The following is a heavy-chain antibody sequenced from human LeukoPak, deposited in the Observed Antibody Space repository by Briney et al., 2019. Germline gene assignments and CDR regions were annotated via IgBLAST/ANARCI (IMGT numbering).Heavy chain of an antibody. V-gene: IGHV4-59*01. J-gene: IGHJ3*02. CDR1: GGSFSGYY. CDR3: ARARVEMATINPDAFDI. D-gene: IGHD5-24*01. CDR2: IYYSGST. Sequence: SETLSLTCAVYGGSFSGYYWSWIRQPPGKGLEWIGYIYYSGSTNYNPSLKSRVTISVDTSKNQFSLKLSSVTAADTAVYYCARARVEMATINPDAFDIWGQGTMVTVSS.